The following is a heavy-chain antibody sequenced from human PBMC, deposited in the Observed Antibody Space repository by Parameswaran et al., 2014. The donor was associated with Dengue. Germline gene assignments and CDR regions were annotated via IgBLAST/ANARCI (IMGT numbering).Heavy chain of an antibody. CDR3: ATHPRGNYGYYYYGMDV. D-gene: IGHD4-11*01. Sequence: VRQMPGKGLEWIGSIYYSGSTYYNPSLKSRVTISVDTSKNQFSLKLSSVTAADTAVYYCATHPRGNYGYYYYGMDVWGQGTTVTVSS. J-gene: IGHJ6*02. V-gene: IGHV4-39*01. CDR2: IYYSGST.